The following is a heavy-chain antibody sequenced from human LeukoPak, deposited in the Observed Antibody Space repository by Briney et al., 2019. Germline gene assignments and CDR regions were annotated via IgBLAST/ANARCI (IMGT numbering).Heavy chain of an antibody. CDR1: GGSITSYY. D-gene: IGHD1-7*01. CDR2: IHYSRST. CDR3: AGTEWNYAR. V-gene: IGHV4-59*08. J-gene: IGHJ4*02. Sequence: NPSETLSLTCTVSGGSITSYYWSWMRQPPGKGLEWIGYIHYSRSTNYNPSLKSRVTISLDTSKNQFSLKLSSVTAADTAVYYCAGTEWNYARWGQGTLVTVSS.